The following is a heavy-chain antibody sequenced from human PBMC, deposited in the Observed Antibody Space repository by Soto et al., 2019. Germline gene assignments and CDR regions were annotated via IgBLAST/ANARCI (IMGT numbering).Heavy chain of an antibody. CDR3: ARRVRGYDDYYYYYMDV. CDR2: IYYSGST. V-gene: IGHV4-59*08. CDR1: GGSISSYY. Sequence: PSETLSLTCTVSGGSISSYYWSWIRQPPGKGLEWIGYIYYSGSTNYNPSLKSRVTISVDTSKNQFSLKLSSVTAADTAVYYCARRVRGYDDYYYYYMDVWGKGTTVTVSS. D-gene: IGHD5-12*01. J-gene: IGHJ6*03.